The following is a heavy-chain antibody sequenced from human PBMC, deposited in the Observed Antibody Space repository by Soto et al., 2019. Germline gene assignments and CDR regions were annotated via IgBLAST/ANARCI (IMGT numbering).Heavy chain of an antibody. J-gene: IGHJ4*02. Sequence: PGGSLRLSCAASGFTFSNAWMNWVRQAPGKGLEWVGRIKSKTDGGTTDYAAPVKGRFTISRDDSKNTLYLQMNSLKTEDTAVYYCTTDRFSDYYDSSGYYYWGQGTLVTVSS. V-gene: IGHV3-15*07. CDR2: IKSKTDGGTT. CDR1: GFTFSNAW. D-gene: IGHD3-22*01. CDR3: TTDRFSDYYDSSGYYY.